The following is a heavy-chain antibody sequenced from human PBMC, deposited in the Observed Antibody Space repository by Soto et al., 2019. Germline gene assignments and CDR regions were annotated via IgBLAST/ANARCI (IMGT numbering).Heavy chain of an antibody. CDR2: ISAYNGNT. CDR1: GYTFTSYG. V-gene: IGHV1-18*04. J-gene: IGHJ4*02. Sequence: QVQLVQSGAEVKKPGASVKVSCKASGYTFTSYGISWVRQAPGQGLEWMGWISAYNGNTNYAQKLQFRVTMTTDTSTSTAYMELSSLRSDDTAVYYCGGGCSGGSCHPGAIDYWGQGTLVTVSS. CDR3: GGGCSGGSCHPGAIDY. D-gene: IGHD2-15*01.